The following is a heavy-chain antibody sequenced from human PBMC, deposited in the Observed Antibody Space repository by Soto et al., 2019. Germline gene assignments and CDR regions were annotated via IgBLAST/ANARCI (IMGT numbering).Heavy chain of an antibody. CDR2: ISGSGGST. Sequence: EVQLLESGGGLVQPGGSLRLSCAASAFSFSSYAMSWVRQAPGKGLEWVSAISGSGGSTYYADSVKGRFTISRDNYKNTLYLQMNRLRAGGTAVYFCAKDWLDSGTYRDAFDIWGQGTMVTVSS. CDR3: AKDWLDSGTYRDAFDI. CDR1: AFSFSSYA. D-gene: IGHD1-26*01. J-gene: IGHJ3*02. V-gene: IGHV3-23*01.